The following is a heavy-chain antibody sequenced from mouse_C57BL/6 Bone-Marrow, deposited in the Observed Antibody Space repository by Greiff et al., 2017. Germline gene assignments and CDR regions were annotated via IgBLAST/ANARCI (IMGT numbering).Heavy chain of an antibody. J-gene: IGHJ3*01. V-gene: IGHV1-81*01. CDR1: GYTFTSYG. Sequence: QVQLQQSGAELARPGASVKLSCKASGYTFTSYGISWVKQRTGQGLEWIGEIYPRSGNTYYNEKFKGKATLTADKSSSTAYMELRSLTSDDSAVYFCARLGPGFAYWGQGTLVTVSA. CDR2: IYPRSGNT. CDR3: ARLGPGFAY. D-gene: IGHD4-1*01.